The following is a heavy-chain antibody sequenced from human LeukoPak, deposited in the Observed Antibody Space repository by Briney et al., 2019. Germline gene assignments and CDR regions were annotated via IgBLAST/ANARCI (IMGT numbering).Heavy chain of an antibody. J-gene: IGHJ6*02. V-gene: IGHV3-23*01. Sequence: GGSLRLSCAASGFTFSSYAMSWVRQAPGKGLEWVSAISGSGGSTYYADSVKGRFTISRDNSKNTLYLRMNSLRAEDTAVYYCARPAAAGTGGLFYYGLDVWGQGTTVTVS. CDR2: ISGSGGST. CDR1: GFTFSSYA. CDR3: ARPAAAGTGGLFYYGLDV. D-gene: IGHD6-13*01.